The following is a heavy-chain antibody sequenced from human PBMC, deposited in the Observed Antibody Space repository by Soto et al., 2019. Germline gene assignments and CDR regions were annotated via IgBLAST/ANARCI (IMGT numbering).Heavy chain of an antibody. CDR1: GFTFSGSA. J-gene: IGHJ6*03. CDR3: SRQASDFWSGKPQYYMDV. D-gene: IGHD3-3*01. Sequence: PGGSLRLSCAASGFTFSGSAMHWVLQASGKGLEWVGRIRSKANNYATAYGASVKGRFTISRDDSKNTAYLQMNSLKTEDTAVYYCSRQASDFWSGKPQYYMDVWGKGTTVTVSS. CDR2: IRSKANNYAT. V-gene: IGHV3-73*01.